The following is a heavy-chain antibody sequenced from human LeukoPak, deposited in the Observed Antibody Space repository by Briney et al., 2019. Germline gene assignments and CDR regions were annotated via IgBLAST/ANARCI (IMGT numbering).Heavy chain of an antibody. Sequence: TSETLSLTCNISGVPITDYYWSWIRLAPRRGLEWIGYMYYSGDSNSNPSLEGRVTMSVDTSKNQFSLRLTSVTAADTAIYYCARELPSTGNWFDPWGQGILVTVSS. J-gene: IGHJ5*02. D-gene: IGHD1-14*01. CDR3: ARELPSTGNWFDP. CDR2: MYYSGDS. V-gene: IGHV4-59*01. CDR1: GVPITDYY.